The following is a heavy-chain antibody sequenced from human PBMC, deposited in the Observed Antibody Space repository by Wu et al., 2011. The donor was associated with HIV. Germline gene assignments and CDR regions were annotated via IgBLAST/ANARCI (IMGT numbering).Heavy chain of an antibody. D-gene: IGHD4-17*01. CDR3: ATTGIGDDYGFY. CDR2: INPYSGGT. Sequence: QVQLVQSGAEVKKPGASVKVSCKASGYTFSGYYMYWVRQAPGQGLEWMGWINPYSGGTNYAQKFQGRVTMTRDTSISTAYMEVSSLRSEDTAVYYCATTGIGDDYGFYWGQGTLVTVSS. CDR1: GYTFSGYY. J-gene: IGHJ4*02. V-gene: IGHV1-2*02.